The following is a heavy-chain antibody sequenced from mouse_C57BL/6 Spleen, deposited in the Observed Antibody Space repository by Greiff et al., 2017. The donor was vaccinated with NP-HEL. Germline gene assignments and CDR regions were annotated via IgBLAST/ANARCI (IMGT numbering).Heavy chain of an antibody. D-gene: IGHD2-4*01. CDR2: IDPANGNT. CDR3: AYYDYDVAWFAY. Sequence: EVKLMESVAELVRPGASVKLSCTASGFNIKNTYMHWVKQRPEQGLEWIGRIDPANGNTKYAPKFQGKATITADTSSNTAYLQLSSPTSEDTAIYYCAYYDYDVAWFAYWGQGTLVTVSA. CDR1: GFNIKNTY. V-gene: IGHV14-3*01. J-gene: IGHJ3*01.